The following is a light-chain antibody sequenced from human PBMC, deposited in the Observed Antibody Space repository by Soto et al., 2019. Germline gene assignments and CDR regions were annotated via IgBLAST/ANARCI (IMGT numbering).Light chain of an antibody. CDR1: HTISSSY. CDR3: QQYVTSSPRR. CDR2: GIS. J-gene: IGKJ1*01. V-gene: IGKV3-20*01. Sequence: EIVLTQSPGTLSLSPGERATLSCRASHTISSSYLAWYQQKPGQAPRLLMYGISRRATGIPDRFSGSGSGTDFTLTITTLEPEDVDVYYCQQYVTSSPRRFGQGTKVDIK.